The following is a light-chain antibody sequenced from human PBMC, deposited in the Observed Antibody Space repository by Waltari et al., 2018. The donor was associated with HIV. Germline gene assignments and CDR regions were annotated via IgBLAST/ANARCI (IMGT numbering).Light chain of an antibody. CDR2: EVS. CDR1: SSDVGGYNY. Sequence: QSALTQPASVSGSRGQSITISCTGTSSDVGGYNYVSWYQQHPGKAPKVMIYEVSNRPSGVSNRFSGSKSGNTASLTISGLQAEDEADYYCSSYTTTSTWVFGGGTKLTVL. V-gene: IGLV2-14*01. J-gene: IGLJ3*02. CDR3: SSYTTTSTWV.